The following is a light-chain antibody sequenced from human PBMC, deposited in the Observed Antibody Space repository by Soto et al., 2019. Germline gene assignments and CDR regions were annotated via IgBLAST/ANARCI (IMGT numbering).Light chain of an antibody. V-gene: IGLV2-14*01. Sequence: QSVLTQPASVSGSPAQSITISCTGTSSDVGGYNYVSWYQQQAGKAPKLIIHEVSNRPSGVSNRFSGSKSGNTASLTISGLQAEDEADYYCDSYTSSRAYVFGIGTKVTVL. CDR2: EVS. CDR1: SSDVGGYNY. J-gene: IGLJ1*01. CDR3: DSYTSSRAYV.